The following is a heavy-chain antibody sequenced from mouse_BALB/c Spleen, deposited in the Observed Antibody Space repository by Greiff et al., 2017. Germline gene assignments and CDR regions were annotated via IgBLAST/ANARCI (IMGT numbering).Heavy chain of an antibody. CDR3: ANYDYVGGFAY. J-gene: IGHJ3*01. V-gene: IGHV5-9-3*01. D-gene: IGHD2-4*01. CDR1: GFTFSSYA. CDR2: ISSGGSYT. Sequence: EVQGVESGGGLVKPGGSLKLSCAASGFTFSSYAMSWVRQTPEKRLEWVATISSGGSYTYYPDSVKGRFTISRDNAKNTLYLQMSSLRSEDTAMYYCANYDYVGGFAYWGQGTLVTVSA.